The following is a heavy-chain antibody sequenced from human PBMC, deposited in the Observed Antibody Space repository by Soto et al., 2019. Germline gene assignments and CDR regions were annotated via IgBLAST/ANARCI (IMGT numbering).Heavy chain of an antibody. Sequence: SETLSLTCTVSGGSISSYYWSWIRQPPGKGLEWIGYIYNSGSTNYNPSLKSRVTISVDTSKSQFSLKLSSVTAADTAVYYCARGSSIAGLYYGMDVWGQGTKVTVSS. CDR2: IYNSGST. V-gene: IGHV4-59*01. CDR1: GGSISSYY. D-gene: IGHD6-6*01. J-gene: IGHJ6*02. CDR3: ARGSSIAGLYYGMDV.